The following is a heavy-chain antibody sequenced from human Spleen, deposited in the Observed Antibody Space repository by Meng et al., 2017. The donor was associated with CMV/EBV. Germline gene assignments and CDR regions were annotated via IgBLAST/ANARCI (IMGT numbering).Heavy chain of an antibody. J-gene: IGHJ5*01. Sequence: WVQKTSRRRLQWMGVISAILDIIGDTKIFQGRVTMAADKTTNTTYMKLRSLRSSDTAVYYCAASSCCNGVKCLNTFYWFDSWGQGTLVTVSS. CDR2: ISAILDII. V-gene: IGHV1-69*10. CDR3: AASSCCNGVKCLNTFYWFDS. D-gene: IGHD2-8*01.